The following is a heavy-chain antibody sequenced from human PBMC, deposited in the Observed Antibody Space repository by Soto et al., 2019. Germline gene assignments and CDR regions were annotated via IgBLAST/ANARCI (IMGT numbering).Heavy chain of an antibody. CDR3: AKGGPITMVRGVPLGYYYGMDV. Sequence: EVQLLESGGGLVQPGGSLRLSCAASGFTFSSYAMSWVRQAPGKGLEWVSAISGSGGSTYYADSVKGRFTISRDNSKNTLYLQMNSLRAEDTALYYCAKGGPITMVRGVPLGYYYGMDVWGQGTTVTVSS. CDR2: ISGSGGST. CDR1: GFTFSSYA. D-gene: IGHD3-10*01. V-gene: IGHV3-23*01. J-gene: IGHJ6*02.